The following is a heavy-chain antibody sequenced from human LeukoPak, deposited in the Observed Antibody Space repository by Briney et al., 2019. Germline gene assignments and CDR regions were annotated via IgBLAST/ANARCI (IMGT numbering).Heavy chain of an antibody. CDR3: ARARGIVATTRFDY. D-gene: IGHD5-12*01. J-gene: IGHJ4*02. CDR1: GYTFTSYD. Sequence: ASVKVSCKASGYTFTSYDINWVRQATGQGLEWMGWMNPNSGGTNYAQKFQGRVTMTRDTSISTAYMELSRLRSDDTAVYYCARARGIVATTRFDYWGQGTLVTVSS. CDR2: MNPNSGGT. V-gene: IGHV1-2*02.